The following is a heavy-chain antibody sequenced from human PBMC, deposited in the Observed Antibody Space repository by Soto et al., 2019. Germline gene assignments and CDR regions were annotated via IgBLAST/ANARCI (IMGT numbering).Heavy chain of an antibody. CDR1: GGSVSNYY. J-gene: IGHJ4*02. Sequence: QVQLQESGPGLVKPSETLSLTCSVSGGSVSNYYWSWFRQPAGKGLEWIGRIYTGGSTNYNPSLKSRGTMAVDTSTQPFSLRLPSVTAADTAVYYCARANVGPPGGGSWTMPFDFWGQGTLVTVSS. CDR3: ARANVGPPGGGSWTMPFDF. CDR2: IYTGGST. D-gene: IGHD2-15*01. V-gene: IGHV4-4*07.